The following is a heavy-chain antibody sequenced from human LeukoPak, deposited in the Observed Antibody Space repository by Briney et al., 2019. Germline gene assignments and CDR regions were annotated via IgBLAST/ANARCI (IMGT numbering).Heavy chain of an antibody. Sequence: PGGSLRLSCAASGFSFSDYYMTWIRQAPGKGLEWVSYISGSSIYTNYADSVKGRFTISRDNAENSLYLQMHSLTADDTAVYYCARRNWFDPWGQGTLVIVSS. CDR1: GFSFSDYY. J-gene: IGHJ5*02. D-gene: IGHD2/OR15-2a*01. V-gene: IGHV3-11*03. CDR2: ISGSSIYT. CDR3: ARRNWFDP.